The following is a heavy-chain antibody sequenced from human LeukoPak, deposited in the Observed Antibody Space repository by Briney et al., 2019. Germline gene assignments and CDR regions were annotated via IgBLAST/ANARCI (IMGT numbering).Heavy chain of an antibody. CDR1: GYTFTSYA. Sequence: ASVKVSCKASGYTFTSYAMNWVRQAPGQGLEWMGWINTNTGNPTYAQGFTGRFVFFLDTSVSTAYLQISSLKAEDTAVYYCARDKDVLLWFGELSWFDPWGQGTLVTVSS. CDR3: ARDKDVLLWFGELSWFDP. CDR2: INTNTGNP. V-gene: IGHV7-4-1*02. J-gene: IGHJ5*02. D-gene: IGHD3-10*01.